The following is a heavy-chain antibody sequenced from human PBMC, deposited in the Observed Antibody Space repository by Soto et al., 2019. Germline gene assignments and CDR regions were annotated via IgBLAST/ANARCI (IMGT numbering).Heavy chain of an antibody. D-gene: IGHD4-17*01. Sequence: QVQLVESGGGVVQPGRSLRLSCAASGFTFSGFGMHWVRQAPGKGLEWVAVISYDGNNKYYADSVKGRFTISRDNSKNTLYLQMNTLRAEDTAVYYCAKDHLPSTVTTPGYWGQGTLASVSS. CDR1: GFTFSGFG. CDR3: AKDHLPSTVTTPGY. J-gene: IGHJ4*02. CDR2: ISYDGNNK. V-gene: IGHV3-30*18.